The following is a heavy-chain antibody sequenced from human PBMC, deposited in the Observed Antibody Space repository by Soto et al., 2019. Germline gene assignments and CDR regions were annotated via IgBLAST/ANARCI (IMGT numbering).Heavy chain of an antibody. CDR1: GFTFSSYW. CDR2: IKQDGSEK. CDR3: ARGLMGGYSYGFQNDAFDI. Sequence: PGGSLRLSCAASGFTFSSYWMSWVRQAPGKGLEWVANIKQDGSEKYYVDSVKGRFTISRDNAKNSLYLQMNSLRAEDTAVYYCARGLMGGYSYGFQNDAFDIWGQGTMVTVSS. V-gene: IGHV3-7*01. D-gene: IGHD5-18*01. J-gene: IGHJ3*02.